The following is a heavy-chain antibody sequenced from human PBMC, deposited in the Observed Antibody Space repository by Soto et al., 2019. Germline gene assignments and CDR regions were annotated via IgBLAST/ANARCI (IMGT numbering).Heavy chain of an antibody. V-gene: IGHV3-23*01. Sequence: GGSLRLSCAASGFTFSSYAMSWVRQAPGKGLEWVSAISGSGGSTYYADSVKGRFTISRDNSKNTLYLQMNSLRAEDTAVYYCAKDLSSGWSNAPSDAFDIWGQGTMVTVSS. CDR2: ISGSGGST. CDR3: AKDLSSGWSNAPSDAFDI. J-gene: IGHJ3*02. D-gene: IGHD6-19*01. CDR1: GFTFSSYA.